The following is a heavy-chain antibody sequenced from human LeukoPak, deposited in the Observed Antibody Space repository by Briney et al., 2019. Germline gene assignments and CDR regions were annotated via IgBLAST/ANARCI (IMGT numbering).Heavy chain of an antibody. D-gene: IGHD1-14*01. Sequence: GGSLRLSCAASGFTFNNYAMNWVHQAPGKGLEWVSVISGSGGTTYYADSVKGRSTISRDSSKNTLYLQLNSLRAEDTAVYYCAKVSGGGLYYDGMDVWGRGTTVTVSS. V-gene: IGHV3-23*01. CDR3: AKVSGGGLYYDGMDV. CDR1: GFTFNNYA. J-gene: IGHJ6*02. CDR2: ISGSGGTT.